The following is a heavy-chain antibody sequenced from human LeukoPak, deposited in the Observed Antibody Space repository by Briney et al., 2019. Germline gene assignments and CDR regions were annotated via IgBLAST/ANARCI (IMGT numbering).Heavy chain of an antibody. CDR3: ARGFSEGSSSWIGY. CDR2: ISGSSSTL. Sequence: SGGSLRLSCAASGFTFSSYSMNWVRQAPGKGLEWLSYISGSSSTLYYADSVKGRFTISRDNAKKSLFLQMGGLRVEDTAVYYCARGFSEGSSSWIGYWGQGTLVTVSS. V-gene: IGHV3-48*04. D-gene: IGHD6-13*01. CDR1: GFTFSSYS. J-gene: IGHJ4*02.